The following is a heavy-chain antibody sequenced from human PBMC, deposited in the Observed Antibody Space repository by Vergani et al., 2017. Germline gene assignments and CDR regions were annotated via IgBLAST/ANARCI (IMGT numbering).Heavy chain of an antibody. CDR1: GGSISSYY. V-gene: IGHV4-59*01. Sequence: QVQLQESGPGLVKPSETLSLTCTVSGGSISSYYWSWIRQPPGKGLVWIGYIYYSGSTNYNPSLKSRVTISVDTSKNQFSLKLSSVTAADTAVYYCARDRVPAARLNWFDPWGQGTLVTVSS. D-gene: IGHD2-2*01. CDR2: IYYSGST. CDR3: ARDRVPAARLNWFDP. J-gene: IGHJ5*02.